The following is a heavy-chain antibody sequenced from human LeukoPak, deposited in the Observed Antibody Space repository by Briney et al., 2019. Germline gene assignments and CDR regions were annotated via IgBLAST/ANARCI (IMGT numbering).Heavy chain of an antibody. V-gene: IGHV3-21*01. Sequence: GGSLRLSCAASGFTFSSYSMNWGRQAPGQRLKWVSSISSSSSYIYYTNSGKARFTISRDNAKNSLYLQMNSLRAEDTAVCYCARDGSLGQLVNYDMEVWGQGTKVIVSS. CDR3: ARDGSLGQLVNYDMEV. CDR2: ISSSSSYI. CDR1: GFTFSSYS. J-gene: IGHJ6*02. D-gene: IGHD6-6*01.